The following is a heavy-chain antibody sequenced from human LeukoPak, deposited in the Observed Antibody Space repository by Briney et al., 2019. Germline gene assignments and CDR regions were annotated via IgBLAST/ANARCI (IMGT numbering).Heavy chain of an antibody. V-gene: IGHV4-59*08. D-gene: IGHD2-2*01. CDR3: ARQAAANSIDY. CDR2: IYYSGST. Sequence: SETLSLTCTVSGGSISTYYWSWIRRPPGKGLEWIGYIYYSGSTDYNPSLKSRVTISVDTSRNQFSLRLSSATAADTAVYYCARQAAANSIDYWGQGTLVTVSS. CDR1: GGSISTYY. J-gene: IGHJ4*02.